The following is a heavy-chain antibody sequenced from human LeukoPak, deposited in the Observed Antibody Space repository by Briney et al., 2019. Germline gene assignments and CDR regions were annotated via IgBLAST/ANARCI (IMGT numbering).Heavy chain of an antibody. J-gene: IGHJ4*02. CDR3: ARGSPHVSFWFDY. CDR2: IYHSGST. V-gene: IGHV4-30-2*01. D-gene: IGHD3-3*01. CDR1: GGSISSGGYS. Sequence: SETLSLTCAVSGGSISSGGYSWSWIRQPPGKGLEWIGYIYHSGSTYYNPSLKSRVTISVDRSKNQFSLKLSSVTAADTAVYYCARGSPHVSFWFDYWGQGTLVTVSS.